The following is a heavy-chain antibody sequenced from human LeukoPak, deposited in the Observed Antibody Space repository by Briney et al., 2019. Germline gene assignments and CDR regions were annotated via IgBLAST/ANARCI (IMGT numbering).Heavy chain of an antibody. D-gene: IGHD6-13*01. J-gene: IGHJ6*03. CDR1: GGSFSGYY. Sequence: SSETLSLTCAVYGGSFSGYYWSWIRQPPGKGLEWIGEINHSGSTNYNPSLKSRVTISVDTSKNQFSLKLSSVTAEDTAVYYCARDSRQQLVYYYYYYYMDVWGKGTTVTISS. CDR3: ARDSRQQLVYYYYYYYMDV. CDR2: INHSGST. V-gene: IGHV4-34*01.